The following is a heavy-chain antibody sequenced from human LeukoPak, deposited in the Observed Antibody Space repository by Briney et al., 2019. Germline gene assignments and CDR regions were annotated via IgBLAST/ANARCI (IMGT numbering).Heavy chain of an antibody. Sequence: PGGSLRLSCAASGFTFSSYAMSWVRQAPGKGLEWVAVISYDGSNKYYADSVKGRFTISRDNAKNSLYLQMNSLRAEDMALYYCAKGASAAYSYYYMDVWGKGTTVTVSS. J-gene: IGHJ6*03. CDR1: GFTFSSYA. CDR2: ISYDGSNK. D-gene: IGHD2-2*01. CDR3: AKGASAAYSYYYMDV. V-gene: IGHV3-30-3*01.